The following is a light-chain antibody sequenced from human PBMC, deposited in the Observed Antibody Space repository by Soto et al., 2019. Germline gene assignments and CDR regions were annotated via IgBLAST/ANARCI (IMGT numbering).Light chain of an antibody. Sequence: DIQMTQSPSSVSASVGDRVTITCRASQGINIWLAWYQQKPGKAPNLLIYAASSLQSGVTSRFSGSGSGTDFTLTISSLQPEDFATYYCQQANGFPYTFGQGTKLQIK. CDR3: QQANGFPYT. CDR2: AAS. J-gene: IGKJ2*01. CDR1: QGINIW. V-gene: IGKV1-12*01.